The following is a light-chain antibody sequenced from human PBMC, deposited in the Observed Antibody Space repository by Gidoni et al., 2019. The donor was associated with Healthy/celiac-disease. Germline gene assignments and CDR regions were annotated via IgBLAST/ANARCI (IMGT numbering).Light chain of an antibody. Sequence: EIVLTQSPCTLSLSPGERATLSCRASQSVSSSYLAWYQQKPGQAPRLLIYGASSRATGIPDRFSGSGYGKDFTLTSSRLEPEDVAVYYCQQYGSSPLYRFGQGTKLEIK. CDR1: QSVSSSY. J-gene: IGKJ2*03. CDR2: GAS. CDR3: QQYGSSPLYR. V-gene: IGKV3-20*01.